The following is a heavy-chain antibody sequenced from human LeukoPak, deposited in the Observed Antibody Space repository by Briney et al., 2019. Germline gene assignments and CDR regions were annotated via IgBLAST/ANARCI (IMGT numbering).Heavy chain of an antibody. Sequence: SEPLSLTCAAAGGSISGYYWSWIRQPPGKGLELVGYIYYSENTKYNPSLKSRVTISPDTSKNTSYLKLSCVTTADTAVYYCTRRVTVAGTPIASFDYWGQGILVTASS. CDR1: GGSISGYY. D-gene: IGHD6-19*01. CDR3: TRRVTVAGTPIASFDY. J-gene: IGHJ4*02. V-gene: IGHV4-59*12. CDR2: IYYSENT.